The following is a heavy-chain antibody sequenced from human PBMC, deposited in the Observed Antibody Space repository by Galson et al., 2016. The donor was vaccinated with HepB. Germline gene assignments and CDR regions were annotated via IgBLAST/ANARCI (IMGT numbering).Heavy chain of an antibody. CDR3: GSVALG. J-gene: IGHJ4*02. CDR2: INSDGSST. Sequence: SLRLSCAASGFTFSSYWMDWVRQAPGKGLVWVSRINSDGSSTSYADSVKGRFTISSDHATSTLSLHMNSLRAEDTAVYYCGSVALGWGQGTLVTVSS. V-gene: IGHV3-74*01. D-gene: IGHD7-27*01. CDR1: GFTFSSYW.